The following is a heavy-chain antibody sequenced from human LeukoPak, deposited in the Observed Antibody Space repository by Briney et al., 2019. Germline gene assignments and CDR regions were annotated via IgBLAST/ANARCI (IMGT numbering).Heavy chain of an antibody. V-gene: IGHV4-59*01. CDR1: GGSISSYY. D-gene: IGHD3-22*01. J-gene: IGHJ3*02. Sequence: SETLSLTCTVSGGSISSYYWSWIRQPPGKGLEWIGYIYYSGSTNYNPSLKSRVTISVDTSKNQFSLRLSSVTAADTAVYYCARSNYYDSSGYYGDAFDIWGQGTMVTVSS. CDR2: IYYSGST. CDR3: ARSNYYDSSGYYGDAFDI.